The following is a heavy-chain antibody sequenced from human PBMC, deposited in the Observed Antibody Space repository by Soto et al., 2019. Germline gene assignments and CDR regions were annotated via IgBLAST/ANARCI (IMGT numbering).Heavy chain of an antibody. D-gene: IGHD3-3*01. CDR1: GFTFDDYA. Sequence: EVQLVESGGGLVQPGRSLRLSCAASGFTFDDYAMHWVRQAPGKGLEWVSGISWNSGSIGYADSVKGRFTISRDNAKNSLYLQMNSLRAEDTALYYCAKGGIYDFWSGGPFDYWGQGTLVTVSS. CDR3: AKGGIYDFWSGGPFDY. CDR2: ISWNSGSI. V-gene: IGHV3-9*01. J-gene: IGHJ4*02.